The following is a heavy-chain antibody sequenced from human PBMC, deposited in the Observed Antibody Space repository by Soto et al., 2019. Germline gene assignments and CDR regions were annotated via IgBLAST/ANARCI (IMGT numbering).Heavy chain of an antibody. V-gene: IGHV3-33*01. CDR3: ARAFCTNGVCYYFFDY. Sequence: GGSLRLSCAASGFSFGTYAMHWVRQAPGKGLEWVAVIYYDGSNRYYGDAVKGRFTISRDNSKSTVYLQMSSLRAEDTAVYYCARAFCTNGVCYYFFDYWGHGTLVTVSS. CDR1: GFSFGTYA. CDR2: IYYDGSNR. D-gene: IGHD2-8*01. J-gene: IGHJ4*01.